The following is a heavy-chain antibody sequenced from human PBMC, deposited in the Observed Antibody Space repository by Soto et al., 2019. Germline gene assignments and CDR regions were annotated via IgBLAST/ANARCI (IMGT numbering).Heavy chain of an antibody. CDR1: GYTLTELS. J-gene: IGHJ4*02. Sequence: GASVKVSCKVSGYTLTELSMHWVRQATGKGRERMGGVDTEDGETIYAQKFQGRVTMTEDTSTDTAYMELSSLRSEDTAVYYWATASYYYVSSRYYSPHYFDYSGQGTLVTVSS. V-gene: IGHV1-24*01. CDR2: VDTEDGET. D-gene: IGHD3-22*01. CDR3: ATASYYYVSSRYYSPHYFDY.